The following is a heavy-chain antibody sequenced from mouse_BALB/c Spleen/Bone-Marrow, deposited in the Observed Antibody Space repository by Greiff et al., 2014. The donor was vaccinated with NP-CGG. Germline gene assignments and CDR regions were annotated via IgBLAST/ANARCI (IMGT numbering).Heavy chain of an antibody. CDR1: GFNIKDTY. Sequence: VHVKQSGAELVKPGASVKLSCTASGFNIKDTYMHWVKQRPEQGLEWIGRIGPANGNTKYDPKFQGKATITADTSSNTPYLQLSSLTSEDTAVYYCARSYYAMDYWGQGTSVTVSS. D-gene: IGHD1-1*01. CDR3: ARSYYAMDY. J-gene: IGHJ4*01. V-gene: IGHV14-3*02. CDR2: IGPANGNT.